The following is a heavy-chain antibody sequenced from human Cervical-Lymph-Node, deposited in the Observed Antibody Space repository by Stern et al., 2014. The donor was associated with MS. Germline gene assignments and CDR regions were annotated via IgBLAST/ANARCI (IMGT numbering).Heavy chain of an antibody. J-gene: IGHJ5*02. V-gene: IGHV5-51*01. CDR1: EYNFNTHW. CDR3: ARHGGPNWNHEAHNWFDP. Sequence: VQLVQSGAEVKKPGESLKISCKGSEYNFNTHWIAWVRQMPGKGLEWLGHIYPGNSDTRYNPSLQGQVSISADKSITTAYLHLSSLKASDSAIYYCARHGGPNWNHEAHNWFDPWGQGTLVTVSS. CDR2: IYPGNSDT. D-gene: IGHD1-14*01.